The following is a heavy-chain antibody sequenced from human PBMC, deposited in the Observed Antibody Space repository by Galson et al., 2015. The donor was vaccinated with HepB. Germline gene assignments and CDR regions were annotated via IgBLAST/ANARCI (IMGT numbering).Heavy chain of an antibody. D-gene: IGHD3-16*01. V-gene: IGHV6-1*01. CDR3: ARDQGGARGRSGAYYFDY. J-gene: IGHJ4*02. CDR1: GDSVSSNSAA. CDR2: TYYRSKWYN. Sequence: CAISGDSVSSNSAAWNWIRQSPSRGLEWLGRTYYRSKWYNDYAVSVKSRITINPDTSKNQFSLQLNSVTPEDTAVYYCARDQGGARGRSGAYYFDYWGQGTLVTVPS.